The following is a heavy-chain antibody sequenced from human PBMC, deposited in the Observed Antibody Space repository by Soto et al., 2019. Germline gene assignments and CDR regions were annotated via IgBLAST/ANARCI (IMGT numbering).Heavy chain of an antibody. CDR2: ISGSGGST. Sequence: SLRLSCAASGFTFSSYAMSWVRQAPGKGLEWVSAISGSGGSTYYADSVKGRFTISRDNSKNTLYLQMNSLRAEDTAVYYCAFSGYSSGWYDYWGQGTLVTVSS. CDR1: GFTFSSYA. D-gene: IGHD6-19*01. V-gene: IGHV3-23*01. J-gene: IGHJ4*02. CDR3: AFSGYSSGWYDY.